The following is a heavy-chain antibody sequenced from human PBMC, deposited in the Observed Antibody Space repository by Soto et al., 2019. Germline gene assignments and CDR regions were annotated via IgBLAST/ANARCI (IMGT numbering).Heavy chain of an antibody. J-gene: IGHJ3*02. CDR1: GFTFSSYW. V-gene: IGHV3-74*01. CDR2: INSDGSST. Sequence: GGSLRLSCAASGFTFSSYWMHWVRQAPGKGLVWVSRINSDGSSTSYAYSVKGRFTISRDNAKNTLYLQMNSLRAEDAAVYYCARDVKSGDSDAFDIWGQGTMVTVSS. CDR3: ARDVKSGDSDAFDI. D-gene: IGHD3-10*01.